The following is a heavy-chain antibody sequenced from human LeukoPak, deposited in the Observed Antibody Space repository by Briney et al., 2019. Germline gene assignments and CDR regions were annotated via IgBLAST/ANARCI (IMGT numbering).Heavy chain of an antibody. V-gene: IGHV3-21*06. CDR3: ARDESSGSYGNFDY. CDR2: ITRSSSYI. Sequence: GGSLRLSCAASGFTFSSYTLNRVRQAPGKGLEWVSFITRSSSYIYYADSVKGRFTISRDNAKNSLYLQMNSLRAEDTAVYYCARDESSGSYGNFDYWGQGTLVTVSS. CDR1: GFTFSSYT. J-gene: IGHJ4*02. D-gene: IGHD1-26*01.